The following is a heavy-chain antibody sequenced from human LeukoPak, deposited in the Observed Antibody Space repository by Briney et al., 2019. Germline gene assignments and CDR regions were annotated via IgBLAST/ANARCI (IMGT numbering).Heavy chain of an antibody. D-gene: IGHD3-22*01. Sequence: GGSLRLSCAASGFTLSSYAMSWVRQAPGKGLEWVSAISGSGGSTYYADSVKGRFTISRDNSKNTLYLQMNSLRAEDTAVYYCANLHRGWLPHSYFDYWGQGTLVTVSS. V-gene: IGHV3-23*01. CDR3: ANLHRGWLPHSYFDY. CDR2: ISGSGGST. J-gene: IGHJ4*02. CDR1: GFTLSSYA.